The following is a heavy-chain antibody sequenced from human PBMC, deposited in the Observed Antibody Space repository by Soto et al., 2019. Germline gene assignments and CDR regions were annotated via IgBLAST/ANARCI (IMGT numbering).Heavy chain of an antibody. CDR3: ARHGGFSFDS. J-gene: IGHJ4*02. D-gene: IGHD3-3*01. V-gene: IGHV4-4*02. Sequence: QVQLQESGPGLVNPSGTLSLTCAVSGGSISSDNWWSWVRQPPGKGLEWIGEIYHSGGTHYNPSLMGRVTISVDKSKHLLSLELSSVTAADTAVYFCARHGGFSFDSWGQGTLVTVSS. CDR2: IYHSGGT. CDR1: GGSISSDNW.